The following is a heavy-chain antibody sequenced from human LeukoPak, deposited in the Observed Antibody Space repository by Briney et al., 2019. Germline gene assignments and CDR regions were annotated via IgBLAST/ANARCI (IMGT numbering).Heavy chain of an antibody. CDR3: ARGRWGDYGMDV. CDR2: IYYSGST. Sequence: PSETLCLTCTVSGGSISSYYWSWIRQPPGKGLEWIGYIYYSGSTNYNPSLKSRVTISVDTSKNQFSLRLNFVPAADTAVYYCARGRWGDYGMDVWGQGTTVTVSS. J-gene: IGHJ6*02. V-gene: IGHV4-59*12. D-gene: IGHD3-16*01. CDR1: GGSISSYY.